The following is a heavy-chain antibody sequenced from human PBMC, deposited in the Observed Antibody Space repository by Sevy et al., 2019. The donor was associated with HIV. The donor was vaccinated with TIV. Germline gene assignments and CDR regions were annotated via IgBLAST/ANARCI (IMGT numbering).Heavy chain of an antibody. CDR3: ARLFYGSADY. J-gene: IGHJ4*02. Sequence: GGSLRLSCAASGFTFSSYWMSWVRQAPGKGLEWVATINQDGSETFYVDSVKGRFTISRHNPRKSLYLQMNSLGADDAAVYYCARLFYGSADYWGQGTLVTVSS. D-gene: IGHD3-10*01. V-gene: IGHV3-7*01. CDR2: INQDGSET. CDR1: GFTFSSYW.